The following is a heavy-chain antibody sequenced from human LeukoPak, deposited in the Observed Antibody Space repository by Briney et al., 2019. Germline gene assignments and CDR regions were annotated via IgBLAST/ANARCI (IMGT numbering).Heavy chain of an antibody. CDR1: GYTFTNYW. CDR2: VSSGASDT. CDR3: ARRYYDFWSGYVYYFDY. D-gene: IGHD3-3*01. V-gene: IGHV5-51*01. Sequence: GESLKISCKGSGYTFTNYWIGWVRQMPGKGLEWMGTVSSGASDTIYSPSFQGQVSISADRSISTAYLQWSSLKASDTAMYYCARRYYDFWSGYVYYFDYWGQGTLVTVSS. J-gene: IGHJ4*02.